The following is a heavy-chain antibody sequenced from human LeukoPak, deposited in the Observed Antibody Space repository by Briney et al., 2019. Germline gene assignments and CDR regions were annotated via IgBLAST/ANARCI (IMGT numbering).Heavy chain of an antibody. CDR2: ISPSGGTT. Sequence: ASVKVSCKASGYTFTNYYIHWVRQAPGQGLEWMGIISPSGGTTSNAQKFQGRVTMTRDMSTSTVYMELSGLRSEDTAVYYCARAEGGLSKLVSTTFDYWGQGTLVTVSS. J-gene: IGHJ4*02. D-gene: IGHD2/OR15-2a*01. CDR1: GYTFTNYY. CDR3: ARAEGGLSKLVSTTFDY. V-gene: IGHV1-46*01.